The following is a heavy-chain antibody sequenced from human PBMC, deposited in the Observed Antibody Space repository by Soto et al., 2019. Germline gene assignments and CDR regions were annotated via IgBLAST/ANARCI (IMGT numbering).Heavy chain of an antibody. CDR2: INAGNGNT. CDR3: ARPYYDFWSGYSDATVHDAFDI. V-gene: IGHV1-3*01. CDR1: GYTFTSYA. J-gene: IGHJ3*02. Sequence: GASVKVSCKASGYTFTSYAMHWVRQAPGQRLEWMGWINAGNGNTKYSQKFQGRVTITRDTSASTAYMELSSLRSEDTAVYYCARPYYDFWSGYSDATVHDAFDIWGQGTMVTVSS. D-gene: IGHD3-3*01.